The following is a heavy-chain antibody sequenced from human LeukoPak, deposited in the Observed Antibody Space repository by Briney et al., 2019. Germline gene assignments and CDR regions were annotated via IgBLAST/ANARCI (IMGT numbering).Heavy chain of an antibody. CDR2: IIPIFGTS. CDR1: GGTFSSYA. J-gene: IGHJ5*02. V-gene: IGHV1-69*05. D-gene: IGHD2-8*01. Sequence: SVKVSCKASGGTFSSYAISWVRQAPGQGLEWMGRIIPIFGTSNYAQKFQGRVTITTDESTSTAYMELSSLRSEDTAVCRGAGSFLLLMVYARDDWFDRWRQGTLVTVPS. CDR3: AGSFLLLMVYARDDWFDR.